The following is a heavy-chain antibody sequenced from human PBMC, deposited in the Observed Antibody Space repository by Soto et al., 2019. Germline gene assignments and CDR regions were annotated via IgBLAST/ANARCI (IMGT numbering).Heavy chain of an antibody. J-gene: IGHJ2*01. D-gene: IGHD3-10*01. CDR2: IYYSGST. CDR3: ATSSVRSPWYFDL. V-gene: IGHV4-31*02. Sequence: WTWLRQIPGMGLEWIGYIYYSGSTYYNPSLKSRISISVDTSKSQFSLRLSSMTAADTAVYYCATSSVRSPWYFDLWGRGTLVTVSS.